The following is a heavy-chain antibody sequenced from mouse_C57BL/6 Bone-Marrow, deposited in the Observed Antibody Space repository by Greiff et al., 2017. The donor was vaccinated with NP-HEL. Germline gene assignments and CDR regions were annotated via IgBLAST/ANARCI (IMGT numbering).Heavy chain of an antibody. D-gene: IGHD2-2*01. CDR3: ARSPLWLRRNDYAMDY. CDR2: ISYSGST. CDR1: GYSITSDY. V-gene: IGHV3-8*01. Sequence: VQLKESGPGLAKPSQTLSLTCSVTGYSITSDYWNWIRKFPGNKLEYMGYISYSGSTYYNPSLKSRISITRDTSKNQYYLQLNSVTTEDTATYYCARSPLWLRRNDYAMDYWGQGTSVTVSA. J-gene: IGHJ4*01.